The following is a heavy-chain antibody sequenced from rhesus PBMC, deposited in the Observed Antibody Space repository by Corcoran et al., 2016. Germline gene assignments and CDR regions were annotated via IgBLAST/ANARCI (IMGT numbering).Heavy chain of an antibody. J-gene: IGHJ4*01. CDR2: INPSDSDN. V-gene: IGHV5-20*02. Sequence: EVQLVQSGAEVKRHGESLKTSRTHSGSRLTSYGTSGVRWMPGKGLEWMGAINPSDSDNRYCPSFQGQVTIPADKPISTAYLQWSSLKASDTATYYCAKRDSWNTAYDYWGQGVLVTVSS. CDR3: AKRDSWNTAYDY. CDR1: GSRLTSYG. D-gene: IGHD1-20*01.